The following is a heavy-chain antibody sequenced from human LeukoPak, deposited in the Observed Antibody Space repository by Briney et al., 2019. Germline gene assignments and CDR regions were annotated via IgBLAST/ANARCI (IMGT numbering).Heavy chain of an antibody. CDR1: GGSISSSSYY. J-gene: IGHJ4*02. CDR3: ARPAGGYSSFFDY. CDR2: INHSGST. Sequence: PSETLSLTCTVSGGSISSSSYYWSWIRQPPGKGLEWIGEINHSGSTNYNPSLKSRVTISVDTSKNQFSLKLSSVTVADTAVYYCARPAGGYSSFFDYWGQGTLVTVSS. D-gene: IGHD5-18*01. V-gene: IGHV4-39*07.